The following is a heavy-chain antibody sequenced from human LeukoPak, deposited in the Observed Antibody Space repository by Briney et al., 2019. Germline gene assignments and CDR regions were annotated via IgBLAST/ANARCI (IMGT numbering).Heavy chain of an antibody. CDR1: GGSFSGYY. CDR3: ARGPTYYDILTGYYGNYYGMDV. Sequence: SETLSLTCAVYGGSFSGYYWSWIRQPPGKGLEWIGEINHSASTNYNPSLKSRVTISVDTSKNQFSLKLSSVTAADTAVYYCARGPTYYDILTGYYGNYYGMDVWGQGTTVTVSS. CDR2: INHSAST. J-gene: IGHJ6*02. D-gene: IGHD3-9*01. V-gene: IGHV4-34*01.